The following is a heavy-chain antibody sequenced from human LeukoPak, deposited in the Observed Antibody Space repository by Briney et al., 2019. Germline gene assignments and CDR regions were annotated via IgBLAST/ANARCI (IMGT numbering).Heavy chain of an antibody. CDR2: IYPGDSDT. Sequence: GESLKISCKGPGYSFTSYWIGWVRQMPGKGLEWMGIIYPGDSDTRYSPSFQGQVTISADKSISTAYLQWSSLKASDTAMYYCARRSLLGGADGRSDAFDIWGQGTMVTVSS. J-gene: IGHJ3*02. CDR3: ARRSLLGGADGRSDAFDI. V-gene: IGHV5-51*01. CDR1: GYSFTSYW. D-gene: IGHD1-26*01.